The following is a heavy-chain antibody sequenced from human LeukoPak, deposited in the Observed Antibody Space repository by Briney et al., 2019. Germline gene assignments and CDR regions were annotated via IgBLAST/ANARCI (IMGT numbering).Heavy chain of an antibody. J-gene: IGHJ4*02. CDR1: GGSISSDY. CDR2: IYNSGNN. D-gene: IGHD3-10*01. CDR3: ATRGY. Sequence: SETLSLTCTVSGGSISSDYWRWIRQPPGKGLEWVGYIYNSGNNHYNSSLKSRVTISIDTSKNQFSLKLASVTAADTAVYYCATRGYWGQGTLVAVSS. V-gene: IGHV4-59*08.